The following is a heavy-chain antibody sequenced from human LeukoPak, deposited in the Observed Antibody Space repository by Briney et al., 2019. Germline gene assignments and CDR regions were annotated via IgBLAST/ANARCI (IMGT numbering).Heavy chain of an antibody. Sequence: GRSLRLSCAASGFTFSNAWMSWVRQAPGKGLEWVSGISGSGSTTYYADSVKGRFTISRDNSKNTLYLQMNGLRAEDTAIYHCARYYDSSGYYGLHDNWGQGTLVTVSS. CDR3: ARYYDSSGYYGLHDN. D-gene: IGHD3-22*01. J-gene: IGHJ4*02. CDR1: GFTFSNAW. CDR2: ISGSGSTT. V-gene: IGHV3-23*01.